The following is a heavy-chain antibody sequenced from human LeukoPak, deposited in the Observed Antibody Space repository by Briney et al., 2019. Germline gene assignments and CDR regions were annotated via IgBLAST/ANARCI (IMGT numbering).Heavy chain of an antibody. CDR3: ARFSNGQVSYYFDY. CDR2: IYYSGST. CDR1: GGSINSYY. J-gene: IGHJ4*02. D-gene: IGHD1-14*01. Sequence: SETLSLTCTVSGGSINSYYWSWIRQPPGKGLEWIGYIYYSGSTNYNPSLKSRVTISVDTSKNQFSLKLSSVTAADTAVYYCARFSNGQVSYYFDYWGQGTLVTVSS. V-gene: IGHV4-59*08.